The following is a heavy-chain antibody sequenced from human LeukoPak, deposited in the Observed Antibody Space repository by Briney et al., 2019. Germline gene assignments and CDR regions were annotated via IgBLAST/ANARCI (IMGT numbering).Heavy chain of an antibody. CDR1: GFTFSSYW. D-gene: IGHD3-10*02. J-gene: IGHJ6*04. CDR3: AELGITMIGGV. Sequence: PTGGSLRLSCAASGFTFSSYWMTWVRQSPGKGPEWVSYISSSGSTIYYADSVKGRFTISRDNAKNSLYLQMNSLRAEDTAVYYCAELGITMIGGVWGKGTTVTISS. V-gene: IGHV3-48*04. CDR2: ISSSGSTI.